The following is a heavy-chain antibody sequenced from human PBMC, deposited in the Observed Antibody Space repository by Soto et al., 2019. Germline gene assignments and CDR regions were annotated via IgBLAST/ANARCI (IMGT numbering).Heavy chain of an antibody. CDR3: ASKSGRSDVVPAAMSVMDV. Sequence: QVQLVQSGAEVKKPGSSVKVSCKGSGGTFNRYTITWVRQAPGQGLEWMGRIISMFGIASYAQNFQGRVTITADNTMRTVYKEMSRLAWLVPGLSYCASKSGRSDVVPAAMSVMDVWGQVTTVTVSS. CDR2: IISMFGIA. V-gene: IGHV1-69*02. J-gene: IGHJ6*02. CDR1: GGTFNRYT. D-gene: IGHD2-2*01.